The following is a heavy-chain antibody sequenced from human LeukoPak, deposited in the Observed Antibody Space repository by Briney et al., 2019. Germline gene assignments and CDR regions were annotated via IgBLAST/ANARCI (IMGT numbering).Heavy chain of an antibody. CDR2: FDPEDGET. Sequence: ASVKVSCKVSGYTLTELSMHWVRQAPGKGLEWMGGFDPEDGETIYAQKFQGRVTMTEDTSTDTAYMELSSLRSEDTAVYYCARDGDYPNWFDPWGQGTLVTVSS. J-gene: IGHJ5*02. V-gene: IGHV1-24*01. CDR3: ARDGDYPNWFDP. D-gene: IGHD4-17*01. CDR1: GYTLTELS.